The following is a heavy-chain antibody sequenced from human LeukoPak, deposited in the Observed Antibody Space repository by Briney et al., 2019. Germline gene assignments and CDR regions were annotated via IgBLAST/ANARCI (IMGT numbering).Heavy chain of an antibody. Sequence: ASVKVSCKASGYTFTGQDMHWERQAPGQGLEWMGWINPNTGGTKYAQRLKGRVTMTRDTTISTAYTELSRLTSDDTAVYYCASYPRYSSSPPFDYWGQGTLVTVSS. CDR1: GYTFTGQD. CDR3: ASYPRYSSSPPFDY. CDR2: INPNTGGT. V-gene: IGHV1-2*02. J-gene: IGHJ4*02. D-gene: IGHD6-6*01.